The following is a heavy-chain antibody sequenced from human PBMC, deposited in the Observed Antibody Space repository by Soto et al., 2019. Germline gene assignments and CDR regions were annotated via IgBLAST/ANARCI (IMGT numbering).Heavy chain of an antibody. V-gene: IGHV1-69*01. D-gene: IGHD3-16*02. J-gene: IGHJ4*02. CDR1: GGTFSSYA. CDR2: IIPIFGTA. Sequence: QLQLVQSGAEVKKPVSSVKFSCKASGGTFSSYAISWVRHAPGQGLEWMGGIIPIFGTANYAQKFQGRVTITANESTSTAYMELSSMRSEATAVYYCARSVWGSYRPFDYWGQGTLVTVSS. CDR3: ARSVWGSYRPFDY.